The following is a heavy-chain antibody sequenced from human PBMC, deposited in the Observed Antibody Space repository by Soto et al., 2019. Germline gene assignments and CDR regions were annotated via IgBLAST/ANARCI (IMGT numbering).Heavy chain of an antibody. CDR3: ARTRSCGGDCWYFDL. CDR1: GFTVSSYY. J-gene: IGHJ2*01. CDR2: IYSGGTT. D-gene: IGHD2-21*02. V-gene: IGHV3-53*01. Sequence: EVQLVESGGGLIQPGGSLRLSCAASGFTVSSYYMSWVRQAPGKGLEWVSVIYSGGTTYYADSVKGQFTISRDNSYNTVYLQMNGLRAEDTAVFYCARTRSCGGDCWYFDLWGRGTLVTVSS.